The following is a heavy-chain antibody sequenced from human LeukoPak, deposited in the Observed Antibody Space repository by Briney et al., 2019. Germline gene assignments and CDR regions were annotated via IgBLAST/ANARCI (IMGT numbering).Heavy chain of an antibody. CDR2: ISGDGSNT. CDR3: ARAYYYGSGSYYPKDDY. CDR1: GFTFTSYY. J-gene: IGHJ4*02. Sequence: GGSLRLSCAASGFTFTSYYMHWVRQAPGKGLVWVSRISGDGSNTIYADSVKGRFTISRDNAKNSLYLQMNSLRAEDTAVYYCARAYYYGSGSYYPKDDYWGQGTLVTVSS. D-gene: IGHD3-10*01. V-gene: IGHV3-74*01.